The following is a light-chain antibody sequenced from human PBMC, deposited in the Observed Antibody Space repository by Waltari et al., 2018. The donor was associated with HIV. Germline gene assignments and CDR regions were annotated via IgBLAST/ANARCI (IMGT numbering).Light chain of an antibody. Sequence: EIVLTQSPATLSLSPGERVTLSCKASQSVSNNYLAWYQQKGGLAPRLLIYDASRRASGISDRFSGSGSGTDFTLTISRLESDDFATYYCHQFGSSVSYTFGQGTKLEIK. V-gene: IGKV3D-20*01. CDR3: HQFGSSVSYT. CDR2: DAS. J-gene: IGKJ2*01. CDR1: QSVSNNY.